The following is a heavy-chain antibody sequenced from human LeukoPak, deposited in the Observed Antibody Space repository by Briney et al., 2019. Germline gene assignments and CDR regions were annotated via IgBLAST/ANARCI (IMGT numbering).Heavy chain of an antibody. J-gene: IGHJ6*03. CDR3: AKSSGPIVGYYYYMDV. V-gene: IGHV3-23*01. Sequence: GGSLRLSCAASGFTFSTFAMSWVRQAPGKGLEWVSAISGSGGSTYYADSVKGRFTISRDNSKNTLYLQMNSLRAEDTAVYYCAKSSGPIVGYYYYMDVWGKGTTVTISS. CDR2: ISGSGGST. D-gene: IGHD2-15*01. CDR1: GFTFSTFA.